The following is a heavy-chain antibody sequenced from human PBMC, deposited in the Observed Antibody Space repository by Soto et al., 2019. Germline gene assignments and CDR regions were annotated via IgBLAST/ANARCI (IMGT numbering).Heavy chain of an antibody. CDR2: VSHDGRNT. CDR1: GFTFSDYA. Sequence: VQLVESGGGVVQPGRSLRLSCAASGFTFSDYAMHWVRQAPGKGLEWVAVVSHDGRNTHYADSVMGRFTISRDSSKNTVSLEMTSLRAEDTAVYYCAKGGRQWLVTSDFNYWGQGTLVTVSS. D-gene: IGHD6-19*01. CDR3: AKGGRQWLVTSDFNY. V-gene: IGHV3-30*18. J-gene: IGHJ4*02.